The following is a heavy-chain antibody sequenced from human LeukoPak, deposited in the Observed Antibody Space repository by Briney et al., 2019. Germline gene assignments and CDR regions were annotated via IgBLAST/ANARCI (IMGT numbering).Heavy chain of an antibody. Sequence: GGSLRLSCAASGFTVSNNYLTWVRQAPGKGLEWVSVIYSGGSTYYADSVRGRFTISRDNSENTVYLQVNNLRAEDTAVYYCAGGDCSFPDFYHGLGVWGQGTTVTVSS. CDR3: AGGDCSFPDFYHGLGV. CDR1: GFTVSNNY. CDR2: IYSGGST. V-gene: IGHV3-66*02. J-gene: IGHJ6*02. D-gene: IGHD2-15*01.